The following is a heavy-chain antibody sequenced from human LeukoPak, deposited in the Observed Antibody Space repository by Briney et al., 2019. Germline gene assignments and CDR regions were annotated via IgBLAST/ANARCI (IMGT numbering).Heavy chain of an antibody. CDR3: ARVTTTGNFDY. V-gene: IGHV3-30*01. Sequence: GGSLRLSCAASGFTFSSYAMRWVRQAPGKGLEWVAVISYDGSNKYYADSVKGRFTISRDNSKNTLYLQMNSLRAEDTAVYYCARVTTTGNFDYWGQGTLVTVSS. CDR1: GFTFSSYA. D-gene: IGHD4-17*01. J-gene: IGHJ4*02. CDR2: ISYDGSNK.